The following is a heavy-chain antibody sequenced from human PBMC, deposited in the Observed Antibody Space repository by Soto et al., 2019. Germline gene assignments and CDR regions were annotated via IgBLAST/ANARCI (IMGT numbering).Heavy chain of an antibody. V-gene: IGHV1-8*01. D-gene: IGHD3-22*01. Sequence: ASVKVSCKASGYTFTSYDINWVRQATGQGLEWMGWMNPNSGNTGYAQKFQGRVTMTRNTSISTAYMELSSLRFEDTAFFFFSSLFYYDRSGYRIDFQHWGQGTLVTVSS. CDR3: SSLFYYDRSGYRIDFQH. CDR1: GYTFTSYD. CDR2: MNPNSGNT. J-gene: IGHJ1*01.